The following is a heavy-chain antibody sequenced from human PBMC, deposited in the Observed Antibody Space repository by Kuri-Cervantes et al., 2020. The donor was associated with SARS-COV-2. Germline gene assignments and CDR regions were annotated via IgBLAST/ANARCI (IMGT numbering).Heavy chain of an antibody. CDR3: AREGGYSSSWIDY. J-gene: IGHJ4*02. CDR2: INSDGSST. D-gene: IGHD6-13*01. Sequence: LSLTCAASGFTFSSYWMHWVRQAPGKGLVWVSRINSDGSSTSYADSVKGRFTISRDNAKNTLYLQMNSLRAEDTAVYYCAREGGYSSSWIDYWGQGTLVTVSS. V-gene: IGHV3-74*01. CDR1: GFTFSSYW.